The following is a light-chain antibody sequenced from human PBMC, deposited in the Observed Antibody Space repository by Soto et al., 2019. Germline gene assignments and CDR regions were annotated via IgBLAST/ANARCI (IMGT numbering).Light chain of an antibody. V-gene: IGLV1-44*01. CDR1: SSNIGSNV. Sequence: QSVLTQPPSASGTPGQRVTISCSGSSSNIGSNVVNWYQQLPGTAPKLLIYSNNHRPPGVPDRFSGSKSGTSASLAISGLQSGDEADYYCAAWDDSPYGLVFGGGTKLTVL. CDR2: SNN. CDR3: AAWDDSPYGLV. J-gene: IGLJ3*02.